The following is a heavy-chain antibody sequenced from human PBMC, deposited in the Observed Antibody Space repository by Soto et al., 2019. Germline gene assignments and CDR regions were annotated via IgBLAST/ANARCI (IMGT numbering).Heavy chain of an antibody. D-gene: IGHD3-22*01. CDR2: INPSGGST. V-gene: IGHV1-46*01. CDR3: ARGVGYYDSSGYLHWFDP. Sequence: SAKVSCKESGYTLTSYYRRWVQQATGQGLEWMGIINPSGGSTSYAQKFQGRVTMTRDTSTSTVYMELSSLRSEDTAVYYCARGVGYYDSSGYLHWFDPWGQGTLVPVSS. J-gene: IGHJ5*02. CDR1: GYTLTSYY.